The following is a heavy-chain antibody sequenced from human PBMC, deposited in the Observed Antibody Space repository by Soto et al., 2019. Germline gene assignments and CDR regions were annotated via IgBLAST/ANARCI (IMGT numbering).Heavy chain of an antibody. CDR1: GYTFTGYA. CDR2: INAGNGNT. CDR3: ARAVAVAAAFDY. Sequence: QVQLVQSGAEEKKPGASVKVSCKASGYTFTGYAMHWVRQAPGQRLEWMGWINAGNGNTKYSQKFQGRVTITRDTSASTAYMGLSSLRSEATAVYYCARAVAVAAAFDYWGQGTLVTVSS. V-gene: IGHV1-3*05. D-gene: IGHD6-19*01. J-gene: IGHJ4*02.